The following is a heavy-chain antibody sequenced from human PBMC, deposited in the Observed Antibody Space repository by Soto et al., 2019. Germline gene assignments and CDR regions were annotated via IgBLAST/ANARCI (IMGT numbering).Heavy chain of an antibody. V-gene: IGHV1-2*02. CDR1: GYSFTGSY. CDR2: INPDSGAT. CDR3: ARVDYGTGGYPFPYFDY. J-gene: IGHJ4*02. D-gene: IGHD2-8*02. Sequence: HEHLVQSGAEVKRPGASLKVSCKASGYSFTGSYIHWVRQAPGQGLDWMGWINPDSGATNYAQNFPGRVAQTSDTSISTASMDLASLTSDDTAVYYCARVDYGTGGYPFPYFDYWGPGTLVIGSS.